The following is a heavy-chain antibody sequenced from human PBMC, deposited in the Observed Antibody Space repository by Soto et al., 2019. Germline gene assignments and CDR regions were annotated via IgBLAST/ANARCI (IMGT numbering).Heavy chain of an antibody. CDR1: GGSIASSLYS. J-gene: IGHJ5*02. CDR3: ARSVFP. Sequence: SETLSLTCTVSGGSIASSLYSWGWVRQSPGKGLEWIGYIYHTGTTYYNMSLKSRVTISVDTSKNQFSLKLSSVTAADTAVYYCARSVFPWGQGTLVTVSS. V-gene: IGHV4-39*07. CDR2: IYHTGTT.